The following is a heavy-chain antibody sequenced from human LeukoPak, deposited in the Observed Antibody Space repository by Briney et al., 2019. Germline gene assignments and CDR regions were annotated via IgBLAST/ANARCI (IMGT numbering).Heavy chain of an antibody. Sequence: PGGSLRLSCAASGFTFSNYSMNWVRQAPGKGLEWVSAISSSSSYIYYADSVKGRFTIPRDNAKNSLYLQMNSLRAEDTAVYYCARDARVTMVRGPRYYYGMDVWGKGTTVTVSS. CDR1: GFTFSNYS. CDR3: ARDARVTMVRGPRYYYGMDV. CDR2: ISSSSSYI. D-gene: IGHD3-10*01. V-gene: IGHV3-21*01. J-gene: IGHJ6*04.